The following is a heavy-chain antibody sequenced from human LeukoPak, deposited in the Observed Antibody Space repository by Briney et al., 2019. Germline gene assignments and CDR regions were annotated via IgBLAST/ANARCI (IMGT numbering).Heavy chain of an antibody. CDR2: ISSSSSYI. Sequence: GGSLRLSCAASGFTFSSYSMNWVRQAPGKGLEWVSSISSSSSYIYYADSVKGRFTISRDNAKNSLYLQMNSLRAEDTAVYYCARERRSGWFLDYWGQGTLVTVSS. J-gene: IGHJ4*02. CDR3: ARERRSGWFLDY. D-gene: IGHD6-19*01. V-gene: IGHV3-21*01. CDR1: GFTFSSYS.